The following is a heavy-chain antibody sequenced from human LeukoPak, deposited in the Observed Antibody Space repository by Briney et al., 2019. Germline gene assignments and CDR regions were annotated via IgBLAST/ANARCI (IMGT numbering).Heavy chain of an antibody. J-gene: IGHJ4*02. CDR3: ARRGGDSSGNFDY. V-gene: IGHV4-59*08. CDR2: IYYSGGT. CDR1: GGSISSYY. Sequence: LETLSLTCTVSGGSISSYYWSWIRQPPGKGLEWIGYIYYSGGTNYNPSLKSRVTISVDTSKKQFSLRLSSVTAADTAVYYCARRGGDSSGNFDYWGQGTLVTVSS. D-gene: IGHD3-22*01.